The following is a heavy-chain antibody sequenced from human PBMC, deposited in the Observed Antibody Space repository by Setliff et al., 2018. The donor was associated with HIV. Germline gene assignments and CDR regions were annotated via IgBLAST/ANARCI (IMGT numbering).Heavy chain of an antibody. Sequence: GGSLRLSCAASGFTFSTFAMSWVRQAPGKGLEWVSTISHSGETTYFADSVKGRFTISRDNAKNSLYLPMNSLRAEDTAVYYCARGGGVVGAYDYWGQGTLVTVSS. CDR2: ISHSGETT. CDR3: ARGGGVVGAYDY. V-gene: IGHV3-23*01. J-gene: IGHJ4*02. CDR1: GFTFSTFA. D-gene: IGHD1-26*01.